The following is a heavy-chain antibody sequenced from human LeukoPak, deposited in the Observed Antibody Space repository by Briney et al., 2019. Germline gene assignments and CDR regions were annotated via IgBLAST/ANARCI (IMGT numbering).Heavy chain of an antibody. V-gene: IGHV3-48*03. CDR2: ISSSGSTI. CDR3: AREYYDSSGCDFDY. D-gene: IGHD3-22*01. J-gene: IGHJ4*02. CDR1: GFTFSSYE. Sequence: GGSLRLSCAASGFTFSSYEMNWVRQAPGKGLEWVSYISSSGSTIYYADSVKGRFTISRDNAKNSLYLQMNSLRAEDTAVYYCAREYYDSSGCDFDYWREGTLVTVSS.